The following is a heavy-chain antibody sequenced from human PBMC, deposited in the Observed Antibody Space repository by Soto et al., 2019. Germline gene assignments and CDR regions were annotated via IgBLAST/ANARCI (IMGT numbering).Heavy chain of an antibody. J-gene: IGHJ4*02. Sequence: EVQLVESGGGLVQPGGSLRLSCAASGFTFSDPYMDWVRQAPGKGLEWVGRVRNKANSYTTEYAASVKGRFTISRDDSKNSLSLQMNSLKTEDTAVYYCASSWVGELKYFDFWGQGTLVTVSS. CDR1: GFTFSDPY. D-gene: IGHD3-10*01. CDR3: ASSWVGELKYFDF. V-gene: IGHV3-72*01. CDR2: VRNKANSYTT.